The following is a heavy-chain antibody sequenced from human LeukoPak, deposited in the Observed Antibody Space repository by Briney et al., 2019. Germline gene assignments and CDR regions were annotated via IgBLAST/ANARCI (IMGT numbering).Heavy chain of an antibody. CDR2: ISSTSIYT. V-gene: IGHV3-11*05. Sequence: GGSLRLSCAASGFTFSDFYMTWIRQPPGKGLEWVSYISSTSIYTKYGDSLKGRFTISRDNAKNSLYLQMTSLRAEDTALYYGARGGIAAAGPIDSWGQGTLVTVSS. J-gene: IGHJ4*02. CDR1: GFTFSDFY. CDR3: ARGGIAAAGPIDS. D-gene: IGHD6-13*01.